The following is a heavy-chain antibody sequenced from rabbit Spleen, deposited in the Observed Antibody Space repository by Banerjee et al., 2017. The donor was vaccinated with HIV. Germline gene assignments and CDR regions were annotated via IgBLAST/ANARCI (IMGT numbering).Heavy chain of an antibody. CDR1: GFSFSSNDY. CDR2: TAAGRSAFT. Sequence: QSLEESGGGLVQPEGSLTLTCTTSGFSFSSNDYMCWVRQAPGKGLEWIACTAAGRSAFTDDASWAKGRFTCSKASSTTVTLQMTSLTAADTATDFCARDAGTSFSTYGMDLWGPGTLVTGS. CDR3: ARDAGTSFSTYGMDL. D-gene: IGHD8-1*01. V-gene: IGHV1S40*01. J-gene: IGHJ6*01.